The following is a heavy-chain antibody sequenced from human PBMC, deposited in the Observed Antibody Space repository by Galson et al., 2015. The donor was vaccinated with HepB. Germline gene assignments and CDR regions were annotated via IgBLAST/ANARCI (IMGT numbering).Heavy chain of an antibody. V-gene: IGHV5-10-1*01. CDR3: ARVRAHRFGESHYYYYGMDV. D-gene: IGHD3-10*01. CDR1: GYSFTSYW. CDR2: IDPSDSYT. Sequence: QSGAEVKKPGESLRISCKGSGYSFTSYWISWVRQMPGKGLEWMGRIDPSDSYTNYSPSFQGHVTISADKSISTAYLQWSSLKASDTAMYYCARVRAHRFGESHYYYYGMDVWGQGTTVTVSS. J-gene: IGHJ6*02.